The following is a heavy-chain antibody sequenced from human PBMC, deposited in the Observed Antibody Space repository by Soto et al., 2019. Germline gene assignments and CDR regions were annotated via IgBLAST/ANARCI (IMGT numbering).Heavy chain of an antibody. D-gene: IGHD2-15*01. V-gene: IGHV1-18*01. CDR3: ARDVNCSGCRCYPTPVEY. CDR1: GYTFTSYG. CDR2: ISAYNGNT. Sequence: QVQLVQSGAEVKKPGASVKVSCKASGYTFTSYGISWVRQAPGQGLEWMGWISAYNGNTNYAQKLQGRVTMTTDTATSTDYMELRSLRSDDTAVYYYARDVNCSGCRCYPTPVEYWGQGTLVTVSS. J-gene: IGHJ4*01.